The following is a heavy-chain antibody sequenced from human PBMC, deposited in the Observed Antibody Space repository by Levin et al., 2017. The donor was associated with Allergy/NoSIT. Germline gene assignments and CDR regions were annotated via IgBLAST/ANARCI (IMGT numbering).Heavy chain of an antibody. Sequence: AASVKVSCKASGYTFTSYYMHWVRQAPGQGLEWMGIINPSGGSTSYAQKFQGRVTMTRDTSTSTVYMELSSLRSEDTAVYYCARDLGRSSSWHQQLDYWGQGTLVTVSS. CDR1: GYTFTSYY. D-gene: IGHD6-13*01. V-gene: IGHV1-46*01. CDR3: ARDLGRSSSWHQQLDY. J-gene: IGHJ4*02. CDR2: INPSGGST.